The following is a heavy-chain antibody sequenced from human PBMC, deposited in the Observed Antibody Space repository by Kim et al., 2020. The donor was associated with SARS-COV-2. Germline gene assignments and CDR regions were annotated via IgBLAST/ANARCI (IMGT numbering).Heavy chain of an antibody. D-gene: IGHD2-2*01. J-gene: IGHJ4*02. CDR3: ALVPAAIQDYGDYYFDY. V-gene: IGHV1-18*01. CDR2: ISAYNGNT. CDR1: GYTFTSYG. Sequence: ASVKVSCKASGYTFTSYGISWVRQAPGQGLEWMGWISAYNGNTNYAQKLQGRVTMTTDTSTSTAYMELRSLRSDDTAVYYCALVPAAIQDYGDYYFDYWGQGTLVTVSS.